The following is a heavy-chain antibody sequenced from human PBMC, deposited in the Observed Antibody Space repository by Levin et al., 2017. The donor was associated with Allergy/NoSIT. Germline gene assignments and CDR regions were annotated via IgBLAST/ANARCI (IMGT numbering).Heavy chain of an antibody. D-gene: IGHD5-24*01. V-gene: IGHV4-4*07. CDR3: ARGAETADY. J-gene: IGHJ4*02. CDR2: IYTSGST. Sequence: ESLKISCTVSGGSISSYYWSWIRQPAGKGLEWIGRIYTSGSTNYNPSLKSRVTMSVDTSKNQFSLKLSSVTAADTAVYYGARGAETADYWGQGTLVTVSS. CDR1: GGSISSYY.